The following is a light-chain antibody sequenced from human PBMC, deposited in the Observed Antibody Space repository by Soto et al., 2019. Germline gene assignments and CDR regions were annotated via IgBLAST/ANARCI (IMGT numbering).Light chain of an antibody. CDR2: DAS. Sequence: EIVLTQSPATLSLSPGERATLSCRASQSVSTYLAWYQQKPGQAPRLPIYDASNRATGIPGRFSGSGSGTDFTLTISSLEPEDSAVYYCQQRSNWPPRTFGQWTKLEIK. CDR1: QSVSTY. CDR3: QQRSNWPPRT. J-gene: IGKJ2*01. V-gene: IGKV3-11*01.